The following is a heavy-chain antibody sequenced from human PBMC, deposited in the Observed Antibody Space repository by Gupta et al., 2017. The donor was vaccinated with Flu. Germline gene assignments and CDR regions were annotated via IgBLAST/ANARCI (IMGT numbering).Heavy chain of an antibody. J-gene: IGHJ4*02. V-gene: IGHV3-7*04. D-gene: IGHD1-26*01. CDR3: TRGGYWEPPDY. CDR1: GFTSGSYW. CDR2: IKPNGIEK. Sequence: EVFLMESGGGVVQPGGSLRLFCVASGFTSGSYWMTWVRQAPGKGLEWVANIKPNGIEKHYVDSVEGRFTISRDNGKNSLFLRMDSLRVDDTAVYYCTRGGYWEPPDYWGQGTLVTVSS.